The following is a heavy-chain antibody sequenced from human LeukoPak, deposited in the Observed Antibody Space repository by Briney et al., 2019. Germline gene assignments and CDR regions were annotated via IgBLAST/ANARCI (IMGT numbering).Heavy chain of an antibody. V-gene: IGHV3-30-3*01. Sequence: PGGSLRLSCAASGFTFSSYAMHWVRQAPGKGLEWVAVISYDGGNKYYADSVKGRFTISRDNSKNTLYLQMNSLRAEDTAVYYCASPDSSSWYYFDYWGQGTLVTVSS. CDR1: GFTFSSYA. CDR3: ASPDSSSWYYFDY. D-gene: IGHD6-13*01. J-gene: IGHJ4*02. CDR2: ISYDGGNK.